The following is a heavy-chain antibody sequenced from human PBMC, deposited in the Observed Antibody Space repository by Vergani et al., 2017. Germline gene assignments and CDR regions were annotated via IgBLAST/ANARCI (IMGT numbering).Heavy chain of an antibody. Sequence: EVQLVESGGGLVKPGGSLRLSCAASGFTFSSYSMNWVRQAPGKGLEWVSSISSSSSYIYYADSVKGRFTISRDNAKNSLYLQMNSLRAEDTAVYYCAKGVGQYSITDAFDIWGQGTMVTVSS. CDR1: GFTFSSYS. CDR2: ISSSSSYI. CDR3: AKGVGQYSITDAFDI. J-gene: IGHJ3*02. D-gene: IGHD6-13*01. V-gene: IGHV3-21*04.